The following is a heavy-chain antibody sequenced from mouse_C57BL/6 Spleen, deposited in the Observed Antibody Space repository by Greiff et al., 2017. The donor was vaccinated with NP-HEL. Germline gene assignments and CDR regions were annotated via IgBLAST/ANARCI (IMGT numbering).Heavy chain of an antibody. D-gene: IGHD1-1*01. CDR1: GYTFTSYW. J-gene: IGHJ1*03. CDR3: ARCTTVVATYWYFDV. CDR2: IDPSDSYT. V-gene: IGHV1-50*01. Sequence: VKLQQPGAELVKPGASVKLSCKASGYTFTSYWMQWVKQRPGQGLEWIGEIDPSDSYTNYNQKFKGKATLTVDTSSSTAYMQLSSLTSEDSAVYYCARCTTVVATYWYFDVWGTGTTVTVSS.